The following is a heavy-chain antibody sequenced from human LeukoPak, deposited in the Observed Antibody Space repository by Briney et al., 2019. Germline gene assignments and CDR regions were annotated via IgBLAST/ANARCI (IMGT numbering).Heavy chain of an antibody. Sequence: GESLKISCAASGFTFSSYSMNWVRQAPGKGLEWVSYISDSGSPIYYADSVKGRFTISRDNAKNSLYLQMNSLRAEDTAVYYCARDGCSTTRCYDYWGQGTLVTVSS. D-gene: IGHD2-2*01. V-gene: IGHV3-48*01. CDR1: GFTFSSYS. J-gene: IGHJ4*02. CDR3: ARDGCSTTRCYDY. CDR2: ISDSGSPI.